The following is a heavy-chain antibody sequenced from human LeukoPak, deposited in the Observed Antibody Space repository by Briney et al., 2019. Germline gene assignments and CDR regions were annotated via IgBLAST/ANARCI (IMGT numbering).Heavy chain of an antibody. D-gene: IGHD6-19*01. CDR3: AKERQWLVPREGSFDY. J-gene: IGHJ4*02. V-gene: IGHV3-11*04. CDR2: ISSSGSTI. Sequence: GGSLRLSCAASGFTFSDYYMSWIRQAPGKGLEWVSYISSSGSTIYYADSVKGRFTISRDNSENTLYLQMNSLRAEDTAVYYCAKERQWLVPREGSFDYWGQGTLVTVSS. CDR1: GFTFSDYY.